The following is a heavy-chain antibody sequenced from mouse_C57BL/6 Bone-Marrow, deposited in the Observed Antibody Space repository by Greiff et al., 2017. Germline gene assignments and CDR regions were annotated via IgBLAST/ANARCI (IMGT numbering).Heavy chain of an antibody. D-gene: IGHD2-1*01. CDR2: FYPGSGSI. V-gene: IGHV1-62-2*01. Sequence: QVHVKQSGAELVKPGASVKLSCKASGYTFTEYTIHWVKQRSGQGLEWIGWFYPGSGSIKYNEKFKDKATLTADKSSSTVYMELSRLTSEDSAVYFCASPYGNYGFAYWGQGTLVTVSA. CDR3: ASPYGNYGFAY. J-gene: IGHJ3*01. CDR1: GYTFTEYT.